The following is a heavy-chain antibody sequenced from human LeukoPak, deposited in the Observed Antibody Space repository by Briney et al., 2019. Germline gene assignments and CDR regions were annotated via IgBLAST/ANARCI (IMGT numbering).Heavy chain of an antibody. D-gene: IGHD3-9*01. V-gene: IGHV3-15*01. CDR3: TTEMYFDILSLPCFDF. J-gene: IGHJ4*02. CDR1: GFTFSNVW. Sequence: KSGGSLRLSCAASGFTFSNVWTSWVRQAPGKGLEWVGRIKSKTDGGTTDYAAPVKGRFTISRDDSENTLDLQMNSLKIEDTAVYYCTTEMYFDILSLPCFDFWGQGNLVTVSS. CDR2: IKSKTDGGTT.